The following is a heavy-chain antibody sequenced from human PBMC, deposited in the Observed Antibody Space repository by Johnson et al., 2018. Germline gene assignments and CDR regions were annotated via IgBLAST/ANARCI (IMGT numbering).Heavy chain of an antibody. CDR3: ARAKKGAGHNFAS. Sequence: QVQLVQSGGGVVQPGRSLRLSCAASGFNFSTYGMHWVRQAPGKGLEWVAVISYDGSNKYYADSVKGPFTISKDNSKNTLYLQMNSLSAEETAVYYCARAKKGAGHNFASWGPGTLVTVSS. V-gene: IGHV3-33*05. CDR2: ISYDGSNK. CDR1: GFNFSTYG. J-gene: IGHJ4*02.